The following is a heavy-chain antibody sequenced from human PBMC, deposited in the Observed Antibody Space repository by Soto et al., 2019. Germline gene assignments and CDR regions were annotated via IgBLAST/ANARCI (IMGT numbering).Heavy chain of an antibody. CDR1: GFSFSDSA. CDR3: AKQVRGVTTNFDY. Sequence: GGSLRLSCAASGFSFSDSAMHWVRQASGKGLEWVGRIGSKGQNYATTYAASVKGRFIISTDESKNTLYLQMNSLRAEDTAVYYCAKQVRGVTTNFDYWGQGTLVTVSS. J-gene: IGHJ4*02. V-gene: IGHV3-73*01. CDR2: IGSKGQNYAT. D-gene: IGHD3-10*01.